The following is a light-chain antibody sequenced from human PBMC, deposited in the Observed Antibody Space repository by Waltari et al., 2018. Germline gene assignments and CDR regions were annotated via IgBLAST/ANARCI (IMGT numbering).Light chain of an antibody. Sequence: QLVLTQSPSASASLGASVKLTCTLSSGHSSNIIAWLQQQPGKGPRYLMQVNSDGSHRKGDEIPDRFSGSSAGAERYPTISSLQYEDEADYYCETGGHGTWVFGGGTKLTVL. CDR1: SGHSSNI. J-gene: IGLJ3*02. V-gene: IGLV4-69*01. CDR2: VNSDGSH. CDR3: ETGGHGTWV.